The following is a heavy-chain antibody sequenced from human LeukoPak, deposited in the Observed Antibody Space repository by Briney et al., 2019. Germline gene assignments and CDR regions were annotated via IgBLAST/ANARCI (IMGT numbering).Heavy chain of an antibody. CDR1: GYTFTNYG. CDR3: AREGSYGDYVY. V-gene: IGHV1-18*01. D-gene: IGHD4-17*01. CDR2: ISGNTGNK. J-gene: IGHJ4*02. Sequence: ASVKVSCKASGYTFTNYGLSWVRQAPGQGLEWMGWISGNTGNKNYAQKFQGRVTMTTDTSTSTAYMELRSLRSDDTAVYYCAREGSYGDYVYWGQGTLVTVSS.